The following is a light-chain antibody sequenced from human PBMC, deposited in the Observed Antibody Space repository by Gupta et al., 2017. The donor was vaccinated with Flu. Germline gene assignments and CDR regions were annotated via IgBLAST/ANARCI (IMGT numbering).Light chain of an antibody. CDR2: TAS. CDR3: QQADSFPIT. Sequence: DIQMTQSPSSVSASVGDTVTITCRASQDVRRCSAWYQQKPGKAPHLLINTASTLQSGVPSRFSGSGSGTAFTLTISSLQPEDFATYFCQQADSFPITFGQGTRLEVK. J-gene: IGKJ5*01. V-gene: IGKV1-12*01. CDR1: QDVRRC.